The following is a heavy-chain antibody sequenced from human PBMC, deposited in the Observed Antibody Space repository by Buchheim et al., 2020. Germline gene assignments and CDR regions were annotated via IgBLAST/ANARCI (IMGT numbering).Heavy chain of an antibody. J-gene: IGHJ4*02. D-gene: IGHD1-14*01. CDR1: GGSVSSGSYY. V-gene: IGHV4-61*01. CDR2: INHSGST. CDR3: ARRRRTTVRGFDY. Sequence: QVQLQESGPGLVKPSETLSLTCTVSGGSVSSGSYYWSWIRQPPGKGLEWIGEINHSGSTNYNPSLKSRVTISVDTSKNQFSLKLSSVTAADTAVYYCARRRRTTVRGFDYWGQGTL.